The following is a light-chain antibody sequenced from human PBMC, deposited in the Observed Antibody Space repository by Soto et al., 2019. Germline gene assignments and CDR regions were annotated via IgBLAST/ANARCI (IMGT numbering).Light chain of an antibody. Sequence: EIVMTPSPATLSVSLVERATLSCRASQSVSSNLAWYQQKPGQAPRLLIYGASTRAPGIPDRFSGSGSGSDFTLTISRLEPEDFAVYYCQQYGSSPTFGQGTKVDIK. CDR1: QSVSSN. V-gene: IGKV3-20*01. CDR2: GAS. CDR3: QQYGSSPT. J-gene: IGKJ1*01.